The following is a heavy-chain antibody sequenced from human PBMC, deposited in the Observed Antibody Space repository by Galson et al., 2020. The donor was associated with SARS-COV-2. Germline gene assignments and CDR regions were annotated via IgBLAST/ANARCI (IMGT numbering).Heavy chain of an antibody. V-gene: IGHV4-39*01. CDR2: IYYSGST. Sequence: SETLSLTCTVSGGSISSSSYYWGWIRQPPGKGLEWIGSIYYSGSTYYNPSLKSRVTISVDTSKNQFSLKLSSVTAADTAVNYCARLPYYYDSSYAFDIWGQGTMVTVSS. J-gene: IGHJ3*02. D-gene: IGHD3-22*01. CDR1: GGSISSSSYY. CDR3: ARLPYYYDSSYAFDI.